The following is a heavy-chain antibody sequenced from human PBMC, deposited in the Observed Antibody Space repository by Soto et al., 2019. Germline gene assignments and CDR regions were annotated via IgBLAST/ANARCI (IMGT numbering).Heavy chain of an antibody. Sequence: GESLKISCKGSGYSFTSYWISWVRQMPGKGLEWMGRIDPSDSYTNYSPSFQGHVTIAADKSISTAYLQWSSLKASDTAMYYCASNLYSSSGNYYYGMDVWGQGTTVTVSS. J-gene: IGHJ6*02. CDR2: IDPSDSYT. CDR1: GYSFTSYW. CDR3: ASNLYSSSGNYYYGMDV. D-gene: IGHD6-6*01. V-gene: IGHV5-10-1*01.